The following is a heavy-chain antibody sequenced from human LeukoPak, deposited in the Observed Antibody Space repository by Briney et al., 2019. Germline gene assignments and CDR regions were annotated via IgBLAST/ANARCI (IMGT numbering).Heavy chain of an antibody. CDR1: DNSFTNYG. CDR2: ISPYNYNT. Sequence: ASVKVSCKASDNSFTNYGVSWVRQAPGQGLEWLGWISPYNYNTIYSPELQGRVTLTLDTSARTAYMELRSLRSDDTAIYYCARGFCSSVDCHRYYYHYMDVWGKGTTVTVSS. V-gene: IGHV1-18*01. J-gene: IGHJ6*03. CDR3: ARGFCSSVDCHRYYYHYMDV. D-gene: IGHD2-2*01.